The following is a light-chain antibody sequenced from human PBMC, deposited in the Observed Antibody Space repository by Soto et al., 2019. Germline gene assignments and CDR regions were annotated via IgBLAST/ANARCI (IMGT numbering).Light chain of an antibody. CDR2: GAS. CDR3: QQYNNWPPIT. J-gene: IGKJ5*01. V-gene: IGKV3-20*01. Sequence: EIVLTQSPGTLSLSPGERATLSCRASQSVSNNYLAWYQQKPGQAPRLLIYGASNRATGIPDRFSGSGSGTDFTLTIGSLLSEDFAVYYCQQYNNWPPITFGQGTRLEIK. CDR1: QSVSNNY.